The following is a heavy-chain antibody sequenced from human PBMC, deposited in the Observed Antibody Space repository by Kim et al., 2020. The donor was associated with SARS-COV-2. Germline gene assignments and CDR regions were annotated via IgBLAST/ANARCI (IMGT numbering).Heavy chain of an antibody. Sequence: SETLSLTCTVSGGSISSSSYYWGWIRQPPGKGLEWIGSIYYSGSTYYNPSLKSRVTISVDTSKNQFSLKLSSVTAADTAVYYCARLTSLQLTDLPEEIDYWGQGTLVTVSS. CDR2: IYYSGST. J-gene: IGHJ4*02. CDR1: GGSISSSSYY. CDR3: ARLTSLQLTDLPEEIDY. D-gene: IGHD1-1*01. V-gene: IGHV4-39*01.